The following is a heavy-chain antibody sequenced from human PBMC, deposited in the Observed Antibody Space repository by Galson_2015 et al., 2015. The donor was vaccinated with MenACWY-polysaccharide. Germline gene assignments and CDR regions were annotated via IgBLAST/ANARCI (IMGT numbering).Heavy chain of an antibody. CDR2: TYYRSKWYH. CDR1: GDSVSSNSAA. CDR3: ARVCVSGRCLDV. Sequence: CAISGDSVSSNSAAWNWIRQSPSRGLEWLGRTYYRSKWYHDYPVSVKSRMTINPDTSKNQFSLDLTSVTAADTAVYYCARVCVSGRCLDVWGQGTTVTVSS. J-gene: IGHJ6*02. V-gene: IGHV6-1*01. D-gene: IGHD1-26*01.